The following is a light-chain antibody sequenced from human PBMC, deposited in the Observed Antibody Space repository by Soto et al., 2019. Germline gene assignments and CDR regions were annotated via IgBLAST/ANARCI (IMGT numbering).Light chain of an antibody. CDR1: SSDVGSYNR. J-gene: IGLJ3*02. V-gene: IGLV2-18*02. Sequence: QSALTQPPSVSGSPGQSVTISCTGTSSDVGSYNRVSWYQQPPGTAPKLMIYEVTNRPSGVPNRFSASKSDNTASLTISGLQAEDEADYYCTSYTSSRTWVFGGGTKLTVL. CDR3: TSYTSSRTWV. CDR2: EVT.